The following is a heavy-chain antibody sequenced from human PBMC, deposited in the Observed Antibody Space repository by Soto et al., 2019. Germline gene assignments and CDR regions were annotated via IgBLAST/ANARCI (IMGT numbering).Heavy chain of an antibody. CDR2: VYYSRSG. D-gene: IGHD4-17*01. J-gene: IGHJ4*02. CDR3: ARRTRGDTAGFDS. Sequence: SETLSLTCTVSGDSISSYYWTWIRQPPGEGLEWIGYVYYSRSGNYNPSLKSRVTISVDTSQNQFSLKLTSVTAADTAVFYCARRTRGDTAGFDSWGRGTLVTVSS. CDR1: GDSISSYY. V-gene: IGHV4-59*08.